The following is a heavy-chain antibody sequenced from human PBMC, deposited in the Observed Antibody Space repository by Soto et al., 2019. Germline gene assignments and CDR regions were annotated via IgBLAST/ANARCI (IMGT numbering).Heavy chain of an antibody. V-gene: IGHV1-18*01. D-gene: IGHD5-12*01. CDR1: GYTFTSYG. J-gene: IGHJ6*02. Sequence: QVQLVQSGAEVKKPGASVKVSCKASGYTFTSYGISWVRQAPGQGLEWMGWISAYNGNTNYAQKLQGRVTMTTDTSTSTAYMELRSLRSDDTAVYHCARGSVATLNYYYYGMDVWGQGTTVTVSS. CDR3: ARGSVATLNYYYYGMDV. CDR2: ISAYNGNT.